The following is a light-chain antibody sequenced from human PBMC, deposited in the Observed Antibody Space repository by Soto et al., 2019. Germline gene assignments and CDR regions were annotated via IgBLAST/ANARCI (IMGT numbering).Light chain of an antibody. V-gene: IGKV1-5*01. Sequence: AYRVTITYRARQSISSRLAWYQQKPGKAPKLLIYDASGLQSGVPSRFSCSGSGTEFTLTLCSLQPDDFATYYCQHYNSYSEAFGQGTMV. CDR1: QSISSR. CDR3: QHYNSYSEA. CDR2: DAS. J-gene: IGKJ1*01.